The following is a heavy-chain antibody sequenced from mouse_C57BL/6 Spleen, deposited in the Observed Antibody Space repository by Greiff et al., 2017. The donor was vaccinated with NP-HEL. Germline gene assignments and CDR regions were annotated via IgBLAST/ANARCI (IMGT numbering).Heavy chain of an antibody. CDR2: IYPGDGDT. Sequence: VQLQQSGPELVKPGASVKISCKASGYAFSSSWMNWVKQRPGKGLEWIGRIYPGDGDTNYNGKFKGKATLTEDKSSSTAYMQLSSLTSEDSAVYFCARFYDGYYDWFAYWGQGTLVTVSA. CDR1: GYAFSSSW. V-gene: IGHV1-82*01. J-gene: IGHJ3*01. CDR3: ARFYDGYYDWFAY. D-gene: IGHD2-3*01.